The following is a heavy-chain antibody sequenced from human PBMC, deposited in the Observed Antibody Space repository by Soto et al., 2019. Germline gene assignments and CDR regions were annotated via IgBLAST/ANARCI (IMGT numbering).Heavy chain of an antibody. J-gene: IGHJ6*02. CDR3: ARRVYISSSGFYYYAMDV. D-gene: IGHD6-6*01. CDR2: IYPGDSDT. CDR1: GYSFTNYW. V-gene: IGHV5-51*01. Sequence: PGESLKISCKGSGYSFTNYWVAWVRQMPGKGLEWMGIIYPGDSDTRYSPSFQGQVTISADKSISTAYLQWSSLKASDTAIYYCARRVYISSSGFYYYAMDVWGQGTTVTVSS.